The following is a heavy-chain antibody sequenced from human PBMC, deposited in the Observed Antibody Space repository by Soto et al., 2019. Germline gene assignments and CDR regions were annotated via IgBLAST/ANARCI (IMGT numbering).Heavy chain of an antibody. J-gene: IGHJ5*02. V-gene: IGHV4-4*07. CDR3: AKDRSTMRWFDP. D-gene: IGHD1-1*01. Sequence: PSETLSLTCAVSGASVRSYHWSWIRQAAGKGLEWIGRVQMSGTTNYNPSLKTRVTMSLDTSKNEVSLRVTSVTAADTAVYFCAKDRSTMRWFDPWGQGILVTVSS. CDR1: GASVRSYH. CDR2: VQMSGTT.